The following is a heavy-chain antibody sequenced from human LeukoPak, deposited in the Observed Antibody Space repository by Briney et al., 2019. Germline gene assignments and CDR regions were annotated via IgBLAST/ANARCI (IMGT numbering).Heavy chain of an antibody. V-gene: IGHV4-39*01. J-gene: IGHJ3*01. CDR1: GGSISSTTYY. CDR3: VRHKRHGSGRQIDAVDV. Sequence: SETLSLTCSVSGGSISSTTYYWGWIRQPPGKGLEWIGNIYYSGNTYYNPSLKSRVTLSLDTPNNQFSLKLSSATAADTAVYYCVRHKRHGSGRQIDAVDVWGQGTMVIVSS. CDR2: IYYSGNT. D-gene: IGHD3-10*01.